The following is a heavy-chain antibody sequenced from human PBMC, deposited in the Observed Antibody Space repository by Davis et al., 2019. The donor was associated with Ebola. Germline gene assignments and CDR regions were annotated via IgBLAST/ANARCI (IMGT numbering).Heavy chain of an antibody. J-gene: IGHJ4*02. CDR3: ARGGAFQGHY. CDR1: GFIFSDYT. CDR2: ILDDGSNT. V-gene: IGHV3-30-3*01. Sequence: GESLKISCAASGFIFSDYTMNWVRQAPGKGLDWVAVILDDGSNTNYADSVKGRFTISRDNSKNTLYLQMNSLRADDTAVYYCARGGAFQGHYWGQGTQVTVSS. D-gene: IGHD4/OR15-4a*01.